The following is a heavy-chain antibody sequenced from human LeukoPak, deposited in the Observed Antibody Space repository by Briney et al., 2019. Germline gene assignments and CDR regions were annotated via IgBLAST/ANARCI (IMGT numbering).Heavy chain of an antibody. Sequence: GGSLRLSCAASGFTFSSYAMSWVRQAPGKGLEWVSAISGSGGSTYYADSVKGRFTISRDNSKNTLYLQMNSLRAEDTAVYYCARALGPHGDLRWISPQWPQEGLNFDYWGQGTLVTVSS. CDR3: ARALGPHGDLRWISPQWPQEGLNFDY. CDR2: ISGSGGST. J-gene: IGHJ4*02. CDR1: GFTFSSYA. D-gene: IGHD6-19*01. V-gene: IGHV3-23*01.